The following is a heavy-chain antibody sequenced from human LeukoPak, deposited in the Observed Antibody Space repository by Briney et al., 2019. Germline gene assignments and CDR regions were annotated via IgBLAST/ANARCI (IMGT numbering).Heavy chain of an antibody. Sequence: GGSLSLSCAASGFTFSSYAMSWVRQAPRKGLEWVSAISGSGGSTYYADCVKGRFTISRDNSKNTLYLQMNSLRAEDTAVYYCAKGFTMIVVVISGLFDYWGQGTLVTVSS. J-gene: IGHJ4*02. V-gene: IGHV3-23*01. D-gene: IGHD3-22*01. CDR3: AKGFTMIVVVISGLFDY. CDR2: ISGSGGST. CDR1: GFTFSSYA.